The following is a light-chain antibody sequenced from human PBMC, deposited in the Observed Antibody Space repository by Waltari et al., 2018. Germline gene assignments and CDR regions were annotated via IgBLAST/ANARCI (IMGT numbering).Light chain of an antibody. J-gene: IGLJ3*02. CDR3: CSYAGSSTSWV. Sequence: QSALTQPASVSGSPGQSITISCTGTSRDVGRYNLVPWYQQHPGKAPKLMIYEGSKRPSGVYNRFSGSKSGNTASLTISGLQAEDEADYYCCSYAGSSTSWVFGGGTKLTVL. V-gene: IGLV2-23*01. CDR2: EGS. CDR1: SRDVGRYNL.